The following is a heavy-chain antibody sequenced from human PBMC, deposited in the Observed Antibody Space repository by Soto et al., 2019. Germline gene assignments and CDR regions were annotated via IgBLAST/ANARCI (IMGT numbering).Heavy chain of an antibody. Sequence: GASVKVSCKASGGTFSSYAISWVRQAPGQGLEWMGGIIPIFGTANYAQKFQGRVTITADESTSTAYMELSSLRSEDTAVYYCARGPKPIFGVVIISYYGMDVWGQGTTVTVSS. CDR2: IIPIFGTA. CDR3: ARGPKPIFGVVIISYYGMDV. V-gene: IGHV1-69*13. CDR1: GGTFSSYA. D-gene: IGHD3-3*01. J-gene: IGHJ6*02.